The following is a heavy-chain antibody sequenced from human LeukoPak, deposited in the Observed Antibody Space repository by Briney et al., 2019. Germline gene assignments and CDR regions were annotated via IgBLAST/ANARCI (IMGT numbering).Heavy chain of an antibody. CDR2: IIPIFGTA. Sequence: GASVKVSCKASGGTFSSYAISWVRQAPGQGLEWMGGIIPIFGTANYAQRFQGRVTITADKSTSTAYMELSSLRSEDTAVYYCARGPIGYCSGGSCYLSYMDVRGKGTTVTISS. V-gene: IGHV1-69*06. CDR1: GGTFSSYA. CDR3: ARGPIGYCSGGSCYLSYMDV. D-gene: IGHD2-15*01. J-gene: IGHJ6*03.